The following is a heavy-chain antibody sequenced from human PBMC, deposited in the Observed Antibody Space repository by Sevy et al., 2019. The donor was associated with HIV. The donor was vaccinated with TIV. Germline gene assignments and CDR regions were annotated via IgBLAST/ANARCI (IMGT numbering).Heavy chain of an antibody. CDR3: ARYIEGNGNGYFDY. Sequence: GGSLRLSCAASGFSFSSYFINWVRQAPGKGLEWVASIGRSSSHIYYADSVKGRFTISRDNAKNSLDLQMNSLRVDDTALYYCARYIEGNGNGYFDYWGQGALVTVSS. V-gene: IGHV3-21*01. J-gene: IGHJ4*02. CDR1: GFSFSSYF. CDR2: IGRSSSHI. D-gene: IGHD2-8*01.